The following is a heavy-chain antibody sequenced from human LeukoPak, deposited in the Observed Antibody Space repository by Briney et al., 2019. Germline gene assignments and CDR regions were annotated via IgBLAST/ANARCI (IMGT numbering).Heavy chain of an antibody. Sequence: ASVKVSCKASGYTFTSYGTSWVRQAPGQGLAWMGWISAYNGNTNYAQKLQGRVTMTTDTSTSTAYMELRSLRSDDTAVYYCARGYYYYDILTGHDYWGQGTLVTVSS. CDR2: ISAYNGNT. J-gene: IGHJ4*02. V-gene: IGHV1-18*01. D-gene: IGHD3-9*01. CDR3: ARGYYYYDILTGHDY. CDR1: GYTFTSYG.